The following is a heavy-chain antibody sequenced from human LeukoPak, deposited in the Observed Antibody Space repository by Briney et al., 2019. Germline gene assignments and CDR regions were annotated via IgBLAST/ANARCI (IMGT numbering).Heavy chain of an antibody. J-gene: IGHJ4*02. CDR3: AKDHRPVVPAAHATYYFDY. CDR1: GGSFSGYY. V-gene: IGHV3-23*01. Sequence: PSETLSLTCAVFGGSFSGYYWSWIRQAPGKGLEWVSAISGSGGSTYYADSVKGRFTISRDNSKNTLYLQMNSLRAEDTAVYYCAKDHRPVVPAAHATYYFDYWGQGTLVTVSS. D-gene: IGHD2-2*01. CDR2: ISGSGGST.